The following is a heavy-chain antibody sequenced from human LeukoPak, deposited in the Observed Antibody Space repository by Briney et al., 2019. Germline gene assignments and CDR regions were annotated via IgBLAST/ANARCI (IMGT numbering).Heavy chain of an antibody. D-gene: IGHD3-16*01. CDR2: IYTSGST. CDR3: ARELGVWGSPFDY. V-gene: IGHV4-4*07. J-gene: IGHJ4*02. CDR1: GFTISSYY. Sequence: PSETLTLTCTASGFTISSYYMRWVRQPAGKGLEWIGRIYTSGSTNYNPALKSRVTMSVDTYKNQFSLKLSSVTAGGTAVYYCARELGVWGSPFDYWGQGTLVTVSS.